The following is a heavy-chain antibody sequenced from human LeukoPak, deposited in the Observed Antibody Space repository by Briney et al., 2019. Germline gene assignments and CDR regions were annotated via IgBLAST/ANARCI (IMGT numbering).Heavy chain of an antibody. Sequence: PRGSLRLSCAASEFIFSAFGMTWVRQPAGKGLEWVSAINSGGGVTYYADSVKGRFTISRDNSENTLFLQMDSLRAEDTAVYFCASSMGFWNAEFTSITDWGQGTQVTVSS. CDR2: INSGGGVT. D-gene: IGHD1-1*01. V-gene: IGHV3-23*01. J-gene: IGHJ4*02. CDR1: EFIFSAFG. CDR3: ASSMGFWNAEFTSITD.